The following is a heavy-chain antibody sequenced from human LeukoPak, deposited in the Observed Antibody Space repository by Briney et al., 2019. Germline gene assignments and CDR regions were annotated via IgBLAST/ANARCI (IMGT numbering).Heavy chain of an antibody. CDR1: GYTFINSP. V-gene: IGHV1-3*01. Sequence: GASVKVSCKASGYTFINSPIHWVRQAPGQSLEWMGWINAGNGNTKYSQKFQGRVTITRDTSASTAYMELSSLRSEDTAVYYCAREGYYDILAGYLEGYFQQWGQGTLVTVSS. D-gene: IGHD3-9*01. CDR3: AREGYYDILAGYLEGYFQQ. CDR2: INAGNGNT. J-gene: IGHJ1*01.